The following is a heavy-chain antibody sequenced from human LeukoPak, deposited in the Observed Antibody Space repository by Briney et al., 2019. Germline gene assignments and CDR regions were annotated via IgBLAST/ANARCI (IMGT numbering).Heavy chain of an antibody. V-gene: IGHV3-21*04. CDR2: ISSSSSYI. CDR3: AAFMVRGVIVEDY. D-gene: IGHD3-10*01. CDR1: GFTFSSYS. J-gene: IGHJ4*02. Sequence: PGGSLRLSCAASGFTFSSYSMNWVRQAPGKGLEWVSSISSSSSYIYYADSVKGRFTISRDNAKNSLYLQMNSLRAEDTAVYYCAAFMVRGVIVEDYWGQGTLVTVSS.